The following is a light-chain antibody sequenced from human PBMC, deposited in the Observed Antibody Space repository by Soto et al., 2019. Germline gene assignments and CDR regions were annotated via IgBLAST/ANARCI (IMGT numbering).Light chain of an antibody. V-gene: IGLV2-14*01. CDR3: SSYTSSSTRGGV. CDR2: EVN. CDR1: SSDVGGYNY. Sequence: QSALTQPPSASGSPGQSVTISCTGTSSDVGGYNYVSWYQHHPGKAPKLMIYEVNKRPSGVSNRFSGSKSGNTASLTISGLQAEDEADYYCSSYTSSSTRGGVFGGGTKLTVL. J-gene: IGLJ2*01.